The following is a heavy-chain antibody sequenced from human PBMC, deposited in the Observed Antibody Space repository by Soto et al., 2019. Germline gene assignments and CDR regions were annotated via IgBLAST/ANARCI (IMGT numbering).Heavy chain of an antibody. J-gene: IGHJ6*02. CDR2: INPNSGGT. D-gene: IGHD6-13*01. V-gene: IGHV1-2*04. CDR3: ARDMAIEQLPDTDYYGMDV. CDR1: GYTFTGYY. Sequence: ASVKVSCKASGYTFTGYYMHWVRQAPGQGLEWMGWINPNSGGTNYAQKFQGWVTMTRDTSISTAYMELSRLGSDDTAVYYCARDMAIEQLPDTDYYGMDVWGQGTTVTVSS.